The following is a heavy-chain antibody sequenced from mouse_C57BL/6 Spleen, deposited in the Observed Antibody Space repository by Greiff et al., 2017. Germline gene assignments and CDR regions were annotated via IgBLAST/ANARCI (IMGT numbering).Heavy chain of an antibody. V-gene: IGHV1-64*01. CDR3: ARYGICGLDY. CDR2: IHPNSGST. D-gene: IGHD2-1*01. J-gene: IGHJ2*01. Sequence: VQLQQSGAELVKPGASVKLSCKASGYTFTSYWMHWVKQRPGQGLEWIGMIHPNSGSTNYNEKFKGKATLTVDKSSSTAYMQLSSLTSEDSAVYYCARYGICGLDYWGQGTTLTVSS. CDR1: GYTFTSYW.